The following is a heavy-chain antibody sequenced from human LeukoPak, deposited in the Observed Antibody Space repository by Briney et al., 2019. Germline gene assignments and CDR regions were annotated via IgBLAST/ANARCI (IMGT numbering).Heavy chain of an antibody. CDR1: GDSVSNNNAA. CDR3: AVPPGIAAAGTGFHGYNWFDP. Sequence: SQTLSLTCAISGDSVSNNNAAWSWIRQSPSRGLEWLGRTYYRSKWYNDYAVSVKSRITINPDTSKNQFSLQLNSVTPEDTAVYYCAVPPGIAAAGTGFHGYNWFDPWGQGTLVTVSS. V-gene: IGHV6-1*01. D-gene: IGHD6-13*01. J-gene: IGHJ5*02. CDR2: TYYRSKWYN.